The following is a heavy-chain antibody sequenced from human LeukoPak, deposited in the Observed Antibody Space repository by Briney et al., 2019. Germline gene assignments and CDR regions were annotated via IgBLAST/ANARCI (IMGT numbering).Heavy chain of an antibody. CDR2: IYYGGST. J-gene: IGHJ6*02. V-gene: IGHV4-59*08. CDR1: GDSISGYY. CDR3: ARHHYDPLYGMDV. D-gene: IGHD3-22*01. Sequence: SETLSLTCTVSGDSISGYYWSWIRQPPQKGLEWIAYIYYGGSTNYNPSLKSRVTLSVDTSKNQFSVKLSSVTAADTAVYYCARHHYDPLYGMDVWGQGTTVTVSS.